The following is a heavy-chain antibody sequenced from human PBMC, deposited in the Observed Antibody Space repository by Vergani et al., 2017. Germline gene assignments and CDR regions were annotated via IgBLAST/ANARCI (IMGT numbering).Heavy chain of an antibody. CDR3: ATSMVARDY. CDR1: GSSISSGSYY. J-gene: IGHJ4*02. CDR2: IYTSGST. D-gene: IGHD5-12*01. V-gene: IGHV4-61*02. Sequence: QVQLQESGPGLVKPSQTLSLTCTVSGSSISSGSYYWSWIRQPAGKGLEWIGRIYTSGSTNYNPSLKSRVTMSVDTSKNQFSLKLSSVTAADTAVYYCATSMVARDYWGQGTLVTVSS.